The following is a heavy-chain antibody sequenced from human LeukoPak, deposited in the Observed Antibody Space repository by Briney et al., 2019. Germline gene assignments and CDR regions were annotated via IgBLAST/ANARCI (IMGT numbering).Heavy chain of an antibody. V-gene: IGHV3-30*02. CDR3: AKAQGGWSGPLDV. J-gene: IGHJ6*04. CDR1: GSTFSSYG. Sequence: GGSLRLSCAASGSTFSSYGMHWVRQAPGKGLEWVAFIRYDASNKYYADSVKGRFTISRDNSKNTLYLQMNSLRAEDTAVYYCAKAQGGWSGPLDVWGKGTTVTVSS. D-gene: IGHD3-3*01. CDR2: IRYDASNK.